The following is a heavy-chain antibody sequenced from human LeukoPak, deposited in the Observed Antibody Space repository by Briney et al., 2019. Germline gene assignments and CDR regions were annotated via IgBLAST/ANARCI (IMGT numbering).Heavy chain of an antibody. CDR1: GGSLSSGNW. V-gene: IGHV4-4*02. D-gene: IGHD3-9*01. J-gene: IGHJ4*02. CDR2: IHHGGTT. CDR3: ARAYYDILTGYYILYFDY. Sequence: SETLSLTCAVSGGSLSSGNWWTWVRQSPGKGLEWIGEIHHGGTTNYNPSLKSRVTISVDTSKNQFSLKLSSVTAADTAVYYCARAYYDILTGYYILYFDYWGQGTLVTVSS.